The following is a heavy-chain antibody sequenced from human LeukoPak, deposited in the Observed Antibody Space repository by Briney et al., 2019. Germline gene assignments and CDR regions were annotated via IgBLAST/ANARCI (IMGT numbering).Heavy chain of an antibody. Sequence: GGSLRLSCAASGFTFSSYGMHWVRQAPGKGLGWVAVIWYDGSNKYYADSVKGRFTISRDNSKNTLYLQMNSLRAEDTAVYYCAKDHDDSSGYYYAAFDIWGQGTMVTVSS. CDR3: AKDHDDSSGYYYAAFDI. V-gene: IGHV3-33*06. J-gene: IGHJ3*02. CDR1: GFTFSSYG. D-gene: IGHD3-22*01. CDR2: IWYDGSNK.